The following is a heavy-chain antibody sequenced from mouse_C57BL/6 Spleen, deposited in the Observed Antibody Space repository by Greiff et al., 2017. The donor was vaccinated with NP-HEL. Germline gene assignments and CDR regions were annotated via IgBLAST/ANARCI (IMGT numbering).Heavy chain of an antibody. CDR3: ARRGIHYYGSSYWYFDV. Sequence: QVQLQQPGAELVRPGTSVKLSCKASGYTFTSYWMHWVKQRPGQGLEWIGVIDPSDSYTNYNQKFKGKATLTVDTSSSTAYMQLSSLTSEDSAVYYWARRGIHYYGSSYWYFDVWGTGTTVTVSS. D-gene: IGHD1-1*01. CDR1: GYTFTSYW. J-gene: IGHJ1*03. CDR2: IDPSDSYT. V-gene: IGHV1-59*01.